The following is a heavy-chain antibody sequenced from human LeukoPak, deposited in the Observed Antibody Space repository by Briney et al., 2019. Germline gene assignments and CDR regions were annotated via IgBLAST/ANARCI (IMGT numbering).Heavy chain of an antibody. CDR1: GFTFSSYS. CDR3: AKASKGSVTYYDFWSGPGY. CDR2: ISSSSSYI. J-gene: IGHJ4*02. V-gene: IGHV3-21*01. Sequence: GGSLRLSCAASGFTFSSYSMNWVRQAPGKGLEWVSSISSSSSYIYYADSVKGRFTISRDNAKNSLYLQMNSLRAEDTAVYYCAKASKGSVTYYDFWSGPGYWGQGTLVTVSS. D-gene: IGHD3-3*01.